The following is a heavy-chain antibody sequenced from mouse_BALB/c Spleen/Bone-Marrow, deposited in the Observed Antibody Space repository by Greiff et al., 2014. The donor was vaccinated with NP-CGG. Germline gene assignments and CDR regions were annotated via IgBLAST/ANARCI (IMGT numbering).Heavy chain of an antibody. D-gene: IGHD2-10*02. Sequence: EVQLVESGGNLLKPGGALKLSCAASGFTFSSYGMSWVRQTPDKRLEWVATISSGGSYTYYPDSVKGRFTISRDNAKNTLYLQMSSLKSEDTAMYYCARQYGNYWDYFDHRGQGPTPT. J-gene: IGHJ2*01. V-gene: IGHV5-6*01. CDR3: ARQYGNYWDYFDH. CDR1: GFTFSSYG. CDR2: ISSGGSYT.